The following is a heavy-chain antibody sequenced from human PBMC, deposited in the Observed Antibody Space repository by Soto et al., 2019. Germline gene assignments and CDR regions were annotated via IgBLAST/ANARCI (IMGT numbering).Heavy chain of an antibody. Sequence: SETLSLTCNVSGGSISSGGYFWGWIRQHPGKGLEWIGHIYYSGRTYSNPSLKSRLLIAVDTSKNQISLMLTSVTAADTAVYYCARFAKEENPKVGSWYYFGAWGQGILVTVSS. CDR1: GGSISSGGYF. V-gene: IGHV4-31*03. CDR2: IYYSGRT. J-gene: IGHJ4*02. CDR3: ARFAKEENPKVGSWYYFGA. D-gene: IGHD3-10*01.